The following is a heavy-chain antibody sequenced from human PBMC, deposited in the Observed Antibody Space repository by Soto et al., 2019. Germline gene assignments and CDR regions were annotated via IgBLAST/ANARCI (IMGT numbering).Heavy chain of an antibody. V-gene: IGHV3-7*01. D-gene: IGHD3-3*01. CDR2: IKQDGSEK. CDR1: GFTFSSYW. CDR3: ARDQSPKYYDFWSGYYILGYYFDY. Sequence: GGSLRLSCAASGFTFSSYWMSWVRQAPGKGLEWVANIKQDGSEKYYVDSVKGRFTISRDNAKNSLYLQMNSLRAEDTAVYYCARDQSPKYYDFWSGYYILGYYFDYWGQGTLVTVSS. J-gene: IGHJ4*02.